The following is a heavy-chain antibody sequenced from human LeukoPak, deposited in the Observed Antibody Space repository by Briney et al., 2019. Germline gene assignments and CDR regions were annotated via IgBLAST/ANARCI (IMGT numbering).Heavy chain of an antibody. V-gene: IGHV3-30*18. D-gene: IGHD3-10*01. J-gene: IGHJ3*02. CDR2: ISYDGSNK. CDR1: GFTFSSYG. Sequence: GGSLRPSCAASGFTFSSYGMHWVRQAPGKGLEWVAVISYDGSNKYYADSVKGRFTISRDNSKNTLYLQMNSLRAEDTAVYYCAKDMALLWFGELNVFDIWGQGTVVTVSS. CDR3: AKDMALLWFGELNVFDI.